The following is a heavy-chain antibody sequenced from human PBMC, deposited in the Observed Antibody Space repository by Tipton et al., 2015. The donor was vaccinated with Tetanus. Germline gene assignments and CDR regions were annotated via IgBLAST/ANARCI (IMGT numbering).Heavy chain of an antibody. CDR3: ARRSGVAALNY. CDR1: RFTFSDYY. D-gene: IGHD6-19*01. Sequence: SLRLSCAASRFTFSDYYMSWIRQAPGRGLEWISYISPGGTTINYVDSVKGRFTISRDNAKNLMFLQMSSLRAEDTAVYYCARRSGVAALNYWGQGTLVTVSS. CDR2: ISPGGTTI. J-gene: IGHJ4*02. V-gene: IGHV3-11*04.